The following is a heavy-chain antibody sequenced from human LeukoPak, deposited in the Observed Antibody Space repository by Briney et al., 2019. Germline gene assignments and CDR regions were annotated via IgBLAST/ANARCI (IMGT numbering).Heavy chain of an antibody. D-gene: IGHD3-22*01. CDR3: ARCSTCARSSGYYDAFDI. V-gene: IGHV5-51*01. CDR1: GGYW. CDR2: IYPGASDI. Sequence: GESLKISCKDSGGYWIGWVRQMRGKGLEGMGIIYPGASDIRYSPSFQGQVTISADGSISTAYLQWSSLKASDTAMYYCARCSTCARSSGYYDAFDIWGQGTMVTVSS. J-gene: IGHJ3*02.